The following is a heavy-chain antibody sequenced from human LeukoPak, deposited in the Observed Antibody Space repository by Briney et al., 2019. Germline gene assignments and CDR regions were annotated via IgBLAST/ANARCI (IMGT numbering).Heavy chain of an antibody. CDR3: AFDI. CDR2: IYYSGST. CDR1: GGSISSYY. D-gene: IGHD1-26*01. V-gene: IGHV4-59*01. Sequence: SETLSLTCTVSGGSISSYYWSWIRHPPGKELEWIAYIYYSGSTNYNPSLKSRVTISVDTSKNQYTAVYYCARPLRQYSGDYAFDIWGQGIMVTVSS. J-gene: IGHJ3*02.